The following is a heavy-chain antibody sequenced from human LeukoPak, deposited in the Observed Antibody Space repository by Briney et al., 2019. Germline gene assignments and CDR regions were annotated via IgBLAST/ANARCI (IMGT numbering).Heavy chain of an antibody. Sequence: GGSLRVSCATSGFSFSSCALSWVCQAPGKGLEWVSGIGASGGSTYYADSVKGRFTISRDNSKNTLYLQMNSLRTEDTAVYYCAKAEGYDILAGLYYWGHGDPFTVSS. CDR2: IGASGGST. D-gene: IGHD3-9*01. CDR3: AKAEGYDILAGLYY. J-gene: IGHJ4*01. CDR1: GFSFSSCA. V-gene: IGHV3-23*01.